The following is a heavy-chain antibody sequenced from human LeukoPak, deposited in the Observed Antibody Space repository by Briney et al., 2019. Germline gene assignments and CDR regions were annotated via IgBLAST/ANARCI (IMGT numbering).Heavy chain of an antibody. Sequence: SQTLSLTCTVSGGSISSGSYYWSWIRQPAGKGLEWIGRIYTSGSTNYNPSLKSRVTISVDTSKNQFSLKLSSVTAADTAVYYCARDDSIAAAGRYMDVWGTGTTVTVSS. CDR3: ARDDSIAAAGRYMDV. V-gene: IGHV4-61*02. CDR2: IYTSGST. D-gene: IGHD6-13*01. CDR1: GGSISSGSYY. J-gene: IGHJ6*03.